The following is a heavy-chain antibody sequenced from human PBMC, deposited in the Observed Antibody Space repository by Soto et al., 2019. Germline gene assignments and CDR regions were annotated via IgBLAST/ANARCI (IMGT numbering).Heavy chain of an antibody. V-gene: IGHV3-49*03. J-gene: IGHJ6*03. CDR2: IRSKAYGGTT. CDR1: GFTFGDYA. CDR3: TRSGYDFVRVGYYYYYMDV. Sequence: GGSLRLSCTASGFTFGDYAMSWFRQAPGKGLEWVGFIRSKAYGGTTEYAASVKGRFTISRDDSKSIAYLQMNSLKTEDTAVYYCTRSGYDFVRVGYYYYYMDVWGKGTTVTVSS. D-gene: IGHD5-12*01.